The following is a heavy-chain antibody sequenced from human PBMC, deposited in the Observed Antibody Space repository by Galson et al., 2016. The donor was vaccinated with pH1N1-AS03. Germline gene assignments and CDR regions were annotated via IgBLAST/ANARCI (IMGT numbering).Heavy chain of an antibody. CDR3: ARVSAGLTGYYYAMDV. CDR1: GYTFTSYY. J-gene: IGHJ6*02. Sequence: SVMVSCKASGYTFTSYYIHWVRQAPGQGREWMRIINPSDGNTNYAQRFQGRVTMTRDTSTSTVYMELSSLRSDDTAGYYCARVSAGLTGYYYAMDVWGQGTTVTVSS. V-gene: IGHV1-46*01. D-gene: IGHD4/OR15-4a*01. CDR2: INPSDGNT.